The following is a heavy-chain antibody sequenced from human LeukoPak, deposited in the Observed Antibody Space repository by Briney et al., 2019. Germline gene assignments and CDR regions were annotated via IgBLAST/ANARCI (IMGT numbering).Heavy chain of an antibody. D-gene: IGHD3-10*01. V-gene: IGHV3-74*01. J-gene: IGHJ4*02. CDR1: GFSFSNYW. CDR2: TNEHGTII. CDR3: VVDLSGSADY. Sequence: GGSLRLSCAASGFSFSNYWFHWVRQAPGEGLVWVSCTNEHGTIINYADSVKGRFTISRDNAKNTLYLQMNSLRTEDSALYYCVVDLSGSADYWGQGTLVTVSS.